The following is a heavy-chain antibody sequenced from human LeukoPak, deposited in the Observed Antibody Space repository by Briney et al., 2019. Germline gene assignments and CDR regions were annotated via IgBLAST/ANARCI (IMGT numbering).Heavy chain of an antibody. CDR3: ARSYYGSSGYPTWWFDP. CDR2: INPNSGGT. CDR1: GYTFTGYY. V-gene: IGHV1-2*04. D-gene: IGHD3-22*01. J-gene: IGHJ5*02. Sequence: ASVKVSCKASGYTFTGYYMHWVRQAPGQGLEWMGWINPNSGGTNYAQKFQGWVTMTRDTSISTAYMELSRLRSDDTAVYYCARSYYGSSGYPTWWFDPWGQGTLVTVSS.